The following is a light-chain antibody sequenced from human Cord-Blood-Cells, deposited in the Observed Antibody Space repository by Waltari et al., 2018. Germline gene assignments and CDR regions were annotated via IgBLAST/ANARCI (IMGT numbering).Light chain of an antibody. Sequence: EIVLTQSPATLSLSPGERATLSCRASQSVSSYLAWYQQKPGQAPRLLIYDASNRATGSPARFSGSGSGTDFTHTISSLEPEDFAVYYCQQRSNWPWTFGQGTKVEIK. J-gene: IGKJ1*01. CDR3: QQRSNWPWT. V-gene: IGKV3-11*01. CDR1: QSVSSY. CDR2: DAS.